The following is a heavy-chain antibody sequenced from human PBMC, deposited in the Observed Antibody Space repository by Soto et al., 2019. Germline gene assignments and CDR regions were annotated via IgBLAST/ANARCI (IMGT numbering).Heavy chain of an antibody. Sequence: QVQLVQSGAEVKKPGSSVKVSCKASGGTFSSYAISWVRQAPGQGLEWMGGIIPIFGTANYAQKFQGRVTITADESTSTAYMERSSLRSEDTAVYYCARSYYDSSGYGKYFDLWGRGTLVTVSS. J-gene: IGHJ2*01. D-gene: IGHD3-22*01. V-gene: IGHV1-69*01. CDR1: GGTFSSYA. CDR3: ARSYYDSSGYGKYFDL. CDR2: IIPIFGTA.